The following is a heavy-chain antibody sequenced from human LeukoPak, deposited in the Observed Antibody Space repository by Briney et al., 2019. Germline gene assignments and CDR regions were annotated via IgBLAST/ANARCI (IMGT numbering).Heavy chain of an antibody. V-gene: IGHV3-7*01. CDR2: IKQDGSES. CDR3: ARAIQLERREGGFDY. CDR1: GFIVNDHA. Sequence: GGSLRLSCVASGFIVNDHAMHWVRQAPGKGLEWVANIKQDGSESYYVDSVKGRFTFSRDNARNSLFLQINSLRAEDTAVYYCARAIQLERREGGFDYWGQGTLVTVSS. D-gene: IGHD1-1*01. J-gene: IGHJ4*02.